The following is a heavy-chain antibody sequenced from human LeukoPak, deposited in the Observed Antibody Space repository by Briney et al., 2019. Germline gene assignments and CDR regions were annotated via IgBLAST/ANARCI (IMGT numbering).Heavy chain of an antibody. J-gene: IGHJ5*02. Sequence: SETLSLTCTVSGGSISSGHYYWGWIRQPPGKGLEWIGSIYYTGTTYYTPSLRCRVIISVDTSKDQFSLTLSSVTAIDTAVYYCARGDSRSWYGLSWFDPWGQGTLVTVSS. CDR3: ARGDSRSWYGLSWFDP. CDR1: GGSISSGHYY. CDR2: IYYTGTT. V-gene: IGHV4-39*01. D-gene: IGHD6-13*01.